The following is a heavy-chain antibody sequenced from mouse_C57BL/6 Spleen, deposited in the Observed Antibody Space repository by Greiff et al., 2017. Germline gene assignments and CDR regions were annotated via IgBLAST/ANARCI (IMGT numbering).Heavy chain of an antibody. CDR2: IYPGDGDT. CDR3: AKGEDVRYAMEN. J-gene: IGHJ4*01. Sequence: QVQLQQPGPELVKPGASVKISCKASGYAFSSSWMNWVKQRPGKGLEWIGRIYPGDGDTNYNGKFKGKATLTADKSSSTAYMQLSSLTSEDSAVYISAKGEDVRYAMENWGEKASVTVSS. CDR1: GYAFSSSW. V-gene: IGHV1-82*01.